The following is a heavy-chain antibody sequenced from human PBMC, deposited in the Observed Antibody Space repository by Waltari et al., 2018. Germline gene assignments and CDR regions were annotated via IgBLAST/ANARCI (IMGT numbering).Heavy chain of an antibody. CDR2: ISYDGSNK. CDR1: GFTFSSYA. V-gene: IGHV3-30-3*01. CDR3: ARAVAEAYYYYGMDV. D-gene: IGHD6-19*01. J-gene: IGHJ6*02. Sequence: QVQLVESGGGVVQPGRSLRLSCAASGFTFSSYAMHWVRQAPGKGLEWVAVISYDGSNKYYADSVKGRFTISRDNSKNTLYLQMNSLRAEDTAVYYCARAVAEAYYYYGMDVWGQGTTVTVSS.